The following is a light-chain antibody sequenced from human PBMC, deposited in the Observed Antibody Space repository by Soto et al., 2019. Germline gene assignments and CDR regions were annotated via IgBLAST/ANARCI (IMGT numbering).Light chain of an antibody. CDR3: QQYNSYSWT. CDR1: QSFSSC. CDR2: KAS. V-gene: IGKV1-5*03. Sequence: DIQMTQSPSTLSASVGARVPITCRASQSFSSCLAWYQQKPGKAPKLLIYKASSLESGVPSRFSGSGSGTEFTLTISSLQPDDFATYYCQQYNSYSWTFGQGTKVEIK. J-gene: IGKJ1*01.